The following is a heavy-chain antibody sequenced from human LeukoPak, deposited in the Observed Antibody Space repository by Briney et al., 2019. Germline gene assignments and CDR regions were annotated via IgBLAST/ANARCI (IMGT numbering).Heavy chain of an antibody. CDR2: IYHSGST. J-gene: IGHJ5*02. D-gene: IGHD2-21*02. V-gene: IGHV4-30-2*01. CDR1: GGSISSGGYS. CDR3: ARAYCGGDCSEGVGRWFDP. Sequence: KSSETLSLTCAVSGGSISSGGYSWSWIRQPPGKGLEWIGYIYHSGSTYYNPSLKSRVTISVDRSKNQFSLKLSSVTAADTAVYYCARAYCGGDCSEGVGRWFDPWGQGTLVTVSS.